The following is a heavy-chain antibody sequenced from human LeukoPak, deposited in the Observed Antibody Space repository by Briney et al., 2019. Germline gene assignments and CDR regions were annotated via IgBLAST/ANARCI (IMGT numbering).Heavy chain of an antibody. J-gene: IGHJ4*02. V-gene: IGHV3-30-3*01. D-gene: IGHD1-26*01. Sequence: GRSLRLSCAASGFTFSSYAMHWVRQAPGKGLEWVAVISYDGSNKYYADSVKGRFTISRDNSKNTLYLQMNSLRAEDTAVYYCAREGGSLPLDYWGQGTLVTVSS. CDR1: GFTFSSYA. CDR3: AREGGSLPLDY. CDR2: ISYDGSNK.